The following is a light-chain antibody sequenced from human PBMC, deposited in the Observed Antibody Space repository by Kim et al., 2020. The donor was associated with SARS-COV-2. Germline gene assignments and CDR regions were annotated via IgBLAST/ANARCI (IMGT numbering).Light chain of an antibody. J-gene: IGLJ2*01. CDR1: SSDVGSYSI. Sequence: GQSITISCAGTSSDVGSYSIVSWYQQYPGKVPTAIIYEDTKRPSGVSNRFSGSKSGNTASLTISGLQADDEAIYFCCSYAGDATVVFGGGTEVTVL. CDR3: CSYAGDATVV. V-gene: IGLV2-23*01. CDR2: EDT.